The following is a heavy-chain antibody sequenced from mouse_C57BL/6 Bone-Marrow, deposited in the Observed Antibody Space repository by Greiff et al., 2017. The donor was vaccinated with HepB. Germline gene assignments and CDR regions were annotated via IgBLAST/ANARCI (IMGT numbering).Heavy chain of an antibody. Sequence: EVQGVESGGGLVKPGGSLKLSCAASGFTFSSYAMSWVRQTPEKRLEWVATISDGGSYTYYPDNVKGRFTISRDNAKNNPYLQMSHLKSEDTAMYYCARASSYLYYYAMDYWGQGTSVTVSS. D-gene: IGHD1-1*01. CDR3: ARASSYLYYYAMDY. CDR1: GFTFSSYA. J-gene: IGHJ4*01. V-gene: IGHV5-4*01. CDR2: ISDGGSYT.